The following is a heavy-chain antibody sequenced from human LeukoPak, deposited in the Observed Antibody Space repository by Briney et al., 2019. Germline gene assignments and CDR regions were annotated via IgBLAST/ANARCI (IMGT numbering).Heavy chain of an antibody. Sequence: GRSLRLSCAASGFTFGSYAMHWVRQAPGKGLEWVAVISYDGSNKYYADSVKGRFTISRDNSKNTLYLQMNSLRAEDTAVYYCARDKGGYDYFDYWGQGTLVTVSS. CDR1: GFTFGSYA. J-gene: IGHJ4*02. D-gene: IGHD5-12*01. V-gene: IGHV3-30*04. CDR3: ARDKGGYDYFDY. CDR2: ISYDGSNK.